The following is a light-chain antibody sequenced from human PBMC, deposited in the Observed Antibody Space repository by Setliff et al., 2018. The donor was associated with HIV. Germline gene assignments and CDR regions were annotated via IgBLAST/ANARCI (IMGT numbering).Light chain of an antibody. V-gene: IGLV2-14*03. CDR1: SRDVGSYNY. CDR2: DVS. Sequence: QSALTQPASVSGFPGQSITISCTGSSRDVGSYNYVSWYQQHPGKAPKLMISDVSKRPSGVSNRFSGSKSGNTASLTISGLQAEDEADYYCSSYTSSSPPYVFGTGTKVTVL. J-gene: IGLJ1*01. CDR3: SSYTSSSPPYV.